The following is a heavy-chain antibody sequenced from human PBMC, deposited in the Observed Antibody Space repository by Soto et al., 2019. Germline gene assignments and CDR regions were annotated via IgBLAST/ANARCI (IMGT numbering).Heavy chain of an antibody. J-gene: IGHJ4*02. CDR1: GYIFSNYY. Sequence: ASVEVSCTASGYIFSNYYMHWVRQAPGQGLEWMGTINAGGGYTTYAQRFQGRVTMTRDTSTSTVSMELSSLRYEDTALYYCIRGGAIVLVTAPWSLWGQGTLFTVS. CDR3: IRGGAIVLVTAPWSL. CDR2: INAGGGYT. V-gene: IGHV1-46*03. D-gene: IGHD2-21*02.